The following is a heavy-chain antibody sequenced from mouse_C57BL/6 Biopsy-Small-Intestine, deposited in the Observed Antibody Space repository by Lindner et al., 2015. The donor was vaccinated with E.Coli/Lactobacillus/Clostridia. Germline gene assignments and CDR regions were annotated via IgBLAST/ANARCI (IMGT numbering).Heavy chain of an antibody. CDR2: IDPENGDT. CDR3: TTGMRRNYYSMDY. CDR1: GLNIKDSL. J-gene: IGHJ4*01. V-gene: IGHV14-4*01. Sequence: VQLQESGADLVRPGASVKLSCTVSGLNIKDSLMHWVKQRPEQGLEWIGWIDPENGDTEYASKFQGKATITSDTSSNTAYLQLSSLTSEDTAVYYCTTGMRRNYYSMDYWGQGTSVTVSS.